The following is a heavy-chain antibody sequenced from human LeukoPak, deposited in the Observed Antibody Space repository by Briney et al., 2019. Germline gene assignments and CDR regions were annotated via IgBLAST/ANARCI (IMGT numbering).Heavy chain of an antibody. V-gene: IGHV1-69*06. D-gene: IGHD3-10*01. Sequence: ASVKVSCKASGGTFSSYAISWVRQAPGQGLEWMGGIIPIFGTANYAQKFQGRVTITADKSTSTAYMELSSLRSEDTAVYYCARIYGSGSYYRYYYMDVWGKGTTVTVSS. CDR2: IIPIFGTA. CDR3: ARIYGSGSYYRYYYMDV. CDR1: GGTFSSYA. J-gene: IGHJ6*03.